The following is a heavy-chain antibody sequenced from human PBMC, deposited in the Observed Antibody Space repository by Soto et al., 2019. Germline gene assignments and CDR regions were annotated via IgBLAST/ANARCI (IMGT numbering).Heavy chain of an antibody. D-gene: IGHD2-2*01. V-gene: IGHV3-23*01. J-gene: IGHJ4*02. CDR2: ISGSGGST. CDR3: AKGGDIVVVPPAMSFDY. Sequence: GGSLRLSCAASGFTFSSYAMSWVRQAPGKGLEWVSAISGSGGSTYYADSVKGRFTISRDNSKNTLYLQRNSLRAEDTAVYYCAKGGDIVVVPPAMSFDYWGQGTLVTVSS. CDR1: GFTFSSYA.